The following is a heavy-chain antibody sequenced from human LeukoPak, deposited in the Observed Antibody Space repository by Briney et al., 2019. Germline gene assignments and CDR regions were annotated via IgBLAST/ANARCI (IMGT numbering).Heavy chain of an antibody. J-gene: IGHJ3*02. CDR1: GYSISSGYY. CDR2: INHRGST. CDR3: ASARGVKQWLVRGAAFDI. D-gene: IGHD6-19*01. V-gene: IGHV4-38-2*02. Sequence: SETLSLTCTVSGYSISSGYYWGWIRQPPGKGLEWIGEINHRGSTNYNPSLKSRVTISVDTSKNQFSLKLSSVTAADTAVYYCASARGVKQWLVRGAAFDIWGQGTMVTVSS.